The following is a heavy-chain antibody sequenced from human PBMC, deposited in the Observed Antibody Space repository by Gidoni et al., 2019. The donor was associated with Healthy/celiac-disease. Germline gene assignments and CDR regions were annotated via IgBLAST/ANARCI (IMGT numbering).Heavy chain of an antibody. Sequence: QVQLQQWGAGLLKPSETLSLTCAVAGGSFSGYYWSWTRQPPGKGLEWIGEINHSGSTNYHPALKSRVTISVDTSKNQFSLKLSSVTAADTAVYYCADIVGATSDDWGQGTLVTVSS. CDR3: ADIVGATSDD. D-gene: IGHD1-26*01. CDR2: INHSGST. V-gene: IGHV4-34*01. CDR1: GGSFSGYY. J-gene: IGHJ4*02.